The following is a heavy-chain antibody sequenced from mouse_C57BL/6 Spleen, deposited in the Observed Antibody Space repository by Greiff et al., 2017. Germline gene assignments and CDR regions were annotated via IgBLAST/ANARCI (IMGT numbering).Heavy chain of an antibody. J-gene: IGHJ4*01. Sequence: QVQLQQSGPELVQPGASVKISCKASGYAFTSSWMNWVKQRPGKGLEWIGRIYPGDGDTNYNGKFKGKATLTADKSSSTAYMQLSSLTSEDSAVYFCARREGNYYGSRDYYAMDYWGQGTSVTVSS. CDR1: GYAFTSSW. V-gene: IGHV1-82*01. CDR3: ARREGNYYGSRDYYAMDY. D-gene: IGHD1-1*01. CDR2: IYPGDGDT.